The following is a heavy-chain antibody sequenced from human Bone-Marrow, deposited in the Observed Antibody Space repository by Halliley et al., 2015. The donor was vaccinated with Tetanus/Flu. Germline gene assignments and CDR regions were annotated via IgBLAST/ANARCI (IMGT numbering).Heavy chain of an antibody. CDR2: ISSSGRVT. Sequence: GLGWVSSISSSGRVTYGDSVKGRFTMFRDNLKYTVSLQLSSLRAEDTAKYYCAKTTFESGMDVWGQGTTVTVSS. V-gene: IGHV3-23*01. J-gene: IGHJ6*02. CDR3: AKTTFESGMDV. D-gene: IGHD1-1*01.